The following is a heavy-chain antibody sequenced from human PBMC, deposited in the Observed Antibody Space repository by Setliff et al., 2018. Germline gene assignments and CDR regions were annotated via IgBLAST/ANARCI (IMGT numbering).Heavy chain of an antibody. CDR2: IGPYNGNT. J-gene: IGHJ6*02. CDR1: GYTFTRYG. V-gene: IGHV1-18*01. Sequence: AASVKVSCKASGYTFTRYGISWVRQAPGKGFEWMGWIGPYNGNTYYAQKFQGRVAITTDTSTSTAYMELRSLRSDDTAVYYCAKGGNITRETYYYYGTDVWGQGTTVTVSS. D-gene: IGHD1-20*01. CDR3: AKGGNITRETYYYYGTDV.